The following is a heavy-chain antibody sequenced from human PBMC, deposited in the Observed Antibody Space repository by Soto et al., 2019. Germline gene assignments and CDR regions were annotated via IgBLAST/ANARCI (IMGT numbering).Heavy chain of an antibody. Sequence: SETLSLTCTVSGGSISSYYWSWIRQPPGKGLEWIGYIYYSGSTNYNPSLKSRVTISVDTSKNQFSLKLSSVTAADTAVYYCARAVRTRHYYGSGSYTHFDYWGQGSLVTVSS. CDR3: ARAVRTRHYYGSGSYTHFDY. J-gene: IGHJ4*02. CDR1: GGSISSYY. D-gene: IGHD3-10*01. V-gene: IGHV4-59*08. CDR2: IYYSGST.